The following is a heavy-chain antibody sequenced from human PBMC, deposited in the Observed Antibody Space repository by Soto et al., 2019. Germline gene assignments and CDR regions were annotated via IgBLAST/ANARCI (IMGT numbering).Heavy chain of an antibody. CDR1: GFSFSRYG. V-gene: IGHV3-30*18. Sequence: PGWSLRLSCAASGFSFSRYGIHWVRQAPGKGLEWVAVISYDESTTFYADSVKGRFTISRDNSKNTLFLQMNSLRPEDTAVYYGAKAMIGSYDSDACDGGGQGTRGTV. CDR3: AKAMIGSYDSDACDG. D-gene: IGHD3-22*01. J-gene: IGHJ3*01. CDR2: ISYDESTT.